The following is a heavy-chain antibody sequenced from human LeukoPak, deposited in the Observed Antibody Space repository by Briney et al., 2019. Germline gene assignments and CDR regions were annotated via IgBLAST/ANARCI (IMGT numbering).Heavy chain of an antibody. D-gene: IGHD1-26*01. J-gene: IGHJ4*02. CDR3: ARGSGSLTF. CDR1: GFTFSSYS. V-gene: IGHV3-48*01. Sequence: GGSLRLSCAASGFTFSSYSMNWVRQAPGKGLEWVSYISSSSSTIYYADSVKGRFTISRDNAKNSLYLQMNSLRAEDTAVYYCARGSGSLTFWGQGTLVTVSS. CDR2: ISSSSSTI.